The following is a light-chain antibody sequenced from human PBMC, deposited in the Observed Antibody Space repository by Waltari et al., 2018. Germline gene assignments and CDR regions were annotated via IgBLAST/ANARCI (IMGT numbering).Light chain of an antibody. CDR2: EVT. J-gene: IGLJ2*01. CDR1: SSDVGKYNL. Sequence: QSALTQPASVSGSPGQSITISCTGTSSDVGKYNLVSWYQQHPGEVPQLTIYEVTKRPEGVSDRFSDSKSGNTASLTISGRQAEDEADYFCCSFAGRGFSVIFGGGTKLTVL. V-gene: IGLV2-23*02. CDR3: CSFAGRGFSVI.